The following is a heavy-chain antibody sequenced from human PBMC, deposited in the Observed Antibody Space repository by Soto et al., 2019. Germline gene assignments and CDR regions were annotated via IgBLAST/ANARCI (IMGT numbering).Heavy chain of an antibody. CDR3: ARDSRYSSGYDY. V-gene: IGHV3-21*01. D-gene: IGHD6-19*01. CDR2: ISSSSSYI. CDR1: GFTFSSDS. Sequence: GSLSLSCAASGFTFSSDSMNWVRQAPGKGLEWVSSISSSSSYIYYADSVKGRFTISRDNAKNSLYLQMNSLRAEDTAVYYCARDSRYSSGYDYWGQGTLVTVSS. J-gene: IGHJ4*02.